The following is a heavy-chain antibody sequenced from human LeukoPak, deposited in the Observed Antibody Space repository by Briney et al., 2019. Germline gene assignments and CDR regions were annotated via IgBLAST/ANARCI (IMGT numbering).Heavy chain of an antibody. V-gene: IGHV3-30*18. Sequence: GGSLRLSCAASGFTFSSYGMHWVRQAPGKGLEWVVVISYDGSNKYYADSVKGRFTISRDNSKNTLYLQMNSLRAEDTAVYYCAKAYSSGWEQYYFDYWGQGTLVTVSS. CDR1: GFTFSSYG. CDR2: ISYDGSNK. D-gene: IGHD6-19*01. CDR3: AKAYSSGWEQYYFDY. J-gene: IGHJ4*02.